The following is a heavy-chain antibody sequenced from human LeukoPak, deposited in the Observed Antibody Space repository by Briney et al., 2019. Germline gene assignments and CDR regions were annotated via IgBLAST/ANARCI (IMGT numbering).Heavy chain of an antibody. Sequence: PSETLSLTCAVYGGSFGGYYWSWIRQPPGKGLEWIGEINHSGSTNYNPSLKSRVTISVDTSKNQFSLKLSSVTAADTAVYYCARGRRAVAGKPFDYWGQGTLVTVSS. CDR1: GGSFGGYY. D-gene: IGHD6-19*01. CDR2: INHSGST. J-gene: IGHJ4*02. V-gene: IGHV4-34*01. CDR3: ARGRRAVAGKPFDY.